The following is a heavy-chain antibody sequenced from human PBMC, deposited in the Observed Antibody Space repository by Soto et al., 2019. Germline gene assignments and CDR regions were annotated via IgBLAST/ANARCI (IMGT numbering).Heavy chain of an antibody. CDR2: IIPIFGTA. CDR3: ARAIVGPTTTGWLDP. Sequence: QVQLVQSGAEVKKPGSSVKVSCMASGGTFSRYAISWVRQATGQGLEWMGGIIPIFGTANYAQKFQGRVTITADESTSTAYMELSSLRFEDTGVYYCARAIVGPTTTGWLDPWGQGTLVTVSS. V-gene: IGHV1-69*01. J-gene: IGHJ5*02. D-gene: IGHD1-26*01. CDR1: GGTFSRYA.